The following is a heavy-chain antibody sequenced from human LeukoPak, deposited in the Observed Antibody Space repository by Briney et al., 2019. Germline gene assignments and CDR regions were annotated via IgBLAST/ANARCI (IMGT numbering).Heavy chain of an antibody. CDR1: GYTFTGYY. V-gene: IGHV1-2*02. CDR3: ARDLGGLAVKNWFDP. CDR2: INPNSGGT. Sequence: ASVKVSCKASGYTFTGYYMHWVRQAPGQGLEWMGWINPNSGGTNYAQKFQGRVTMTRDTSISTAYMELSGLRSDDTAVYYCARDLGGLAVKNWFDPWGQGTLVTVSS. J-gene: IGHJ5*02. D-gene: IGHD6-19*01.